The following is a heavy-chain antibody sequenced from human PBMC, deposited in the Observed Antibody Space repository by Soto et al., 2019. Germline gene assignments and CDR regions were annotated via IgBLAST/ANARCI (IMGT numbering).Heavy chain of an antibody. V-gene: IGHV4-34*01. CDR2: INHSGST. J-gene: IGHJ4*02. D-gene: IGHD2-8*02. CDR3: ARDKITGLFDY. Sequence: SETLSLTCAVYGVSFSGYYWTWIRQPPGKGLEWIGEINHSGSTNYNPSLKSRVTISVDTSKNQFSLKLTSVTAADTAVYYCARDKITGLFDYWGQGTLVTVSS. CDR1: GVSFSGYY.